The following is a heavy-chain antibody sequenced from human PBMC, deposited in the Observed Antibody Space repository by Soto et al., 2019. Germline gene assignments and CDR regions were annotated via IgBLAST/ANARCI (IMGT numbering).Heavy chain of an antibody. V-gene: IGHV3-11*01. Sequence: GSLRLSGAASVFTFSDYYMSWFRQAPGKGLEWLSYISSSGSTLYYADSVKGRFTISRDNAKNSLYLQINSLRAEDTAVYYCARDRYSSGWHPFDHWGQGTRVTVSS. CDR2: ISSSGSTL. D-gene: IGHD6-19*01. J-gene: IGHJ4*02. CDR3: ARDRYSSGWHPFDH. CDR1: VFTFSDYY.